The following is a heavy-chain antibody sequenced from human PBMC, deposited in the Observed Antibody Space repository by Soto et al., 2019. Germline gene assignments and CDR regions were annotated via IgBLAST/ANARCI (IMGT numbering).Heavy chain of an antibody. CDR3: ARVGGVAARTFDY. CDR1: GGSISPFY. J-gene: IGHJ4*02. D-gene: IGHD6-6*01. V-gene: IGHV4-59*01. Sequence: QVQLQESGPGVVKPSETLSLTCTVSGGSISPFYWSWVRQPPGKGLEWIGYLYYSGNTNYNPSLKGRVTISVDASKNLVSLRLTSVPAADTAVYYCARVGGVAARTFDYWGQGTVVTVSS. CDR2: LYYSGNT.